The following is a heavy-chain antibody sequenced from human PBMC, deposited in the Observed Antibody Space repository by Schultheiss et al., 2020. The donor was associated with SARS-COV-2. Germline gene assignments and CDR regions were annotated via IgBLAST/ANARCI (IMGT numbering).Heavy chain of an antibody. Sequence: GGSLRLSCAASGFTFSSYWMHWVRQAPGKGLVWVSRINSDGSSTSYADSVKGRFTISRDNAKNTLYLQMNSLRAEDTAVYYCARDPRIAARPRYYYGMDVWGQGTTVTVSS. D-gene: IGHD6-6*01. CDR3: ARDPRIAARPRYYYGMDV. V-gene: IGHV3-74*01. CDR1: GFTFSSYW. CDR2: INSDGSST. J-gene: IGHJ6*02.